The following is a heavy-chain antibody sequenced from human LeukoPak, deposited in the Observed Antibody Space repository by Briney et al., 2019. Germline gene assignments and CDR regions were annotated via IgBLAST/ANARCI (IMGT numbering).Heavy chain of an antibody. Sequence: PSETLSLACTVSSGSIGSSSSYWGWIRQAPGKGLEWIGNDYYSGSTFYNPSLKSRVTISVDTSKNQFSLKLRSVTAADTAIYYCARASFNVVFGNWFDPWGQGTLVTVSS. CDR2: DYYSGST. V-gene: IGHV4-39*01. CDR1: SGSIGSSSSY. J-gene: IGHJ5*02. CDR3: ARASFNVVFGNWFDP. D-gene: IGHD2-8*01.